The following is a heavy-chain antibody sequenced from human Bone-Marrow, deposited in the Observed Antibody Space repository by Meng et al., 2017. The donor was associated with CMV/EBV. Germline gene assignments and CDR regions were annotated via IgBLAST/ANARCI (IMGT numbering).Heavy chain of an antibody. D-gene: IGHD4-23*01. V-gene: IGHV3-48*04. CDR2: ISSSSSTI. Sequence: GESLKISCAASGFTFSSYSMNWVRQAPGKGLEWVSYISSSSSTIYYADSVKGRFTISRDNAKNSLYLQMNSLRAEDTAVYYCARVGIYGGTFDWGQGTLVTVSS. CDR3: ARVGIYGGTFD. J-gene: IGHJ4*02. CDR1: GFTFSSYS.